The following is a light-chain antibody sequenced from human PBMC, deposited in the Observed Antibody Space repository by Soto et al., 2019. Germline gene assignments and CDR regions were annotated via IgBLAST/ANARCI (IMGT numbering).Light chain of an antibody. V-gene: IGKV1-5*01. CDR2: DAS. J-gene: IGKJ1*01. CDR1: QSISSW. CDR3: QQYNSYAWA. Sequence: GDRVTITCRASQSISSWLAWYQQKPGKAPKLLIYDASSLESGVPSRFSGSGSGTEFTLTISSLQPDDFATYYCQQYNSYAWAFGQGTKVDIK.